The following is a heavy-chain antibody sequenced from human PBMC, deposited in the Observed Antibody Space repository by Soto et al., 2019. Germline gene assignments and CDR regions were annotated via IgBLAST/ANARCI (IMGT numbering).Heavy chain of an antibody. CDR2: INHSGNT. CDR1: GGSFSGYY. Sequence: SETLSLTCAVSGGSFSGYYWSWIRQPPGKGLQWIGEINHSGNTNSDPSLTSRLTISVDTSKNQFSLNLRSLTAADTALYYCARTTAVPNSLRSRYFFDYWGQGTLVTVSS. CDR3: ARTTAVPNSLRSRYFFDY. V-gene: IGHV4-34*01. J-gene: IGHJ4*02. D-gene: IGHD4-17*01.